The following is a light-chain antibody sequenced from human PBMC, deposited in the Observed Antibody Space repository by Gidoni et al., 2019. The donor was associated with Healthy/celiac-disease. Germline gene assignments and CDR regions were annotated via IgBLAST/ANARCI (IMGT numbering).Light chain of an antibody. CDR3: AAWDDSLNGWV. V-gene: IGLV1-44*01. CDR1: SSHLGRNT. J-gene: IGLJ3*02. Sequence: QSVLTHPPSASGTPLQTVTIPCSGSSSHLGRNTVNWYQQLPGTAPKLLIYSNNQRPSGVPDRFSGSKSGTSASLAISGLQSEDEADYYCAAWDDSLNGWVFGGGTKLTVL. CDR2: SNN.